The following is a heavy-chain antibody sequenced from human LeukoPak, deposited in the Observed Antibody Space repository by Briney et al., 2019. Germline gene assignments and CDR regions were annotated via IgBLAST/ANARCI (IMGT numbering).Heavy chain of an antibody. CDR1: GGSISSYY. D-gene: IGHD2-2*01. J-gene: IGHJ4*02. Sequence: SETLSLTCTVSGGSISSYYWSWIRQPAGKGLEWIGRIYTSGSTNYNPSLKSRVTMSVDTSKNQFSLKLSSVTAADTAVYYCARDRGYCSSTSCSPFDYWGRGTLVTVSS. CDR2: IYTSGST. V-gene: IGHV4-4*07. CDR3: ARDRGYCSSTSCSPFDY.